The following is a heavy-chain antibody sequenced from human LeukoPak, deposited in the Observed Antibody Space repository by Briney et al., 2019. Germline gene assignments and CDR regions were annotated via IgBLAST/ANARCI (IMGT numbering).Heavy chain of an antibody. Sequence: SETLSLTCTVSGGSISSYYWSWIRQPPGKGLEWIGYIYYSGSTNYNPSLKSRVTISVDTSKNQFSLKLSSVTAADTAVYYCARSYYDYVWGSYRPYYFDYWGQGTLVTVSS. D-gene: IGHD3-16*02. CDR3: ARSYYDYVWGSYRPYYFDY. V-gene: IGHV4-59*08. CDR2: IYYSGST. J-gene: IGHJ4*02. CDR1: GGSISSYY.